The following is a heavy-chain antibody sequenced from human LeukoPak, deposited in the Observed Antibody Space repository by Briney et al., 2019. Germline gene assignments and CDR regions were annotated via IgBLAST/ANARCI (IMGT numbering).Heavy chain of an antibody. V-gene: IGHV3-33*01. D-gene: IGHD1-26*01. CDR2: IWYDGSNK. J-gene: IGHJ4*02. CDR3: ARRSGSYYYFDY. Sequence: GGSLRLSCAASGFTFSSYGMHWVRQAPGKGLEWVAVIWYDGSNKYYADSVKGRFTISRDNSKYTLYLQMNSLRAEDTAVYYCARRSGSYYYFDYWGQGTLVTVSS. CDR1: GFTFSSYG.